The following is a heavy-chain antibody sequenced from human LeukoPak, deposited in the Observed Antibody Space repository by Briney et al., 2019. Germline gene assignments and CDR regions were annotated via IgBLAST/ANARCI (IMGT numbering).Heavy chain of an antibody. CDR2: ISSNGGST. CDR1: GFTFSSYA. J-gene: IGHJ6*02. Sequence: GGSLRLSCAASGFTFSSYAMHWVRQAPGKGLEYVSAISSNGGSTYYANSVKGRFTISRDNSKNTLYLQMGSLRAEDMAVYYCARGELWFGELSYYHGMDVWGQGTTVTVSS. V-gene: IGHV3-64*01. D-gene: IGHD3-10*01. CDR3: ARGELWFGELSYYHGMDV.